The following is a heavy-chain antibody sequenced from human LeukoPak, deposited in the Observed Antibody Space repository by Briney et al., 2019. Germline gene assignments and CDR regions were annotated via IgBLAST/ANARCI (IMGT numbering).Heavy chain of an antibody. Sequence: GRSLRLSCAASGFTFSNYAMYWVRQAPGKGLEWVALISHDGSNKDYADSVKGRFTISRDNSKNTLYLQMNSLRAEDTAVYYCARGREGYSYDDAFDIWGQGTMVTVSS. CDR2: ISHDGSNK. D-gene: IGHD5-18*01. J-gene: IGHJ3*02. CDR3: ARGREGYSYDDAFDI. CDR1: GFTFSNYA. V-gene: IGHV3-30-3*01.